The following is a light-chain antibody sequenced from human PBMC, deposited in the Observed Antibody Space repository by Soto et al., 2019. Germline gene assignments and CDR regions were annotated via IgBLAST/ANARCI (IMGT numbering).Light chain of an antibody. CDR2: CND. CDR3: ATRDNSLSRWV. V-gene: IGLV1-47*02. J-gene: IGLJ3*02. Sequence: QSVLTQPPSASGTPGRRVTISCSGSSSNIGTNYVYWYKQLPGTAPKLLIYCNDQRPSGVPDRLSGSKSGTSASLAISGLRSEDEADYYCATRDNSLSRWVFGGGTKLTVL. CDR1: SSNIGTNY.